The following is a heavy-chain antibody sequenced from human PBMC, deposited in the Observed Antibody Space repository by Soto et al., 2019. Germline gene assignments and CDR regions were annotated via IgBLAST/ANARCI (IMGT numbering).Heavy chain of an antibody. CDR3: AKDQGWELQLYYYYGMDV. J-gene: IGHJ6*02. CDR2: ISYDGSNK. Sequence: SLRLSCAASGFTFSSYGMHWVRQAPGKGLEWVAVISYDGSNKYYADSVKGRFTISRDNSKNTLYLQMNSLRAEDTAVYYCAKDQGWELQLYYYYGMDVWGQGTTVTGSS. D-gene: IGHD1-26*01. CDR1: GFTFSSYG. V-gene: IGHV3-30*18.